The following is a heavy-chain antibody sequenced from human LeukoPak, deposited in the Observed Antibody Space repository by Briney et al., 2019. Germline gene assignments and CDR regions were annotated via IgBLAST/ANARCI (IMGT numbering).Heavy chain of an antibody. CDR1: GYSFTSYW. CDR2: IYPGDSDT. J-gene: IGHJ4*02. CDR3: ARLGYSEGDGYNYPTYFDY. D-gene: IGHD5-24*01. V-gene: IGHV5-51*01. Sequence: GESLKISCKGSGYSFTSYWIGWVRQMPGKGLEWMGIIYPGDSDTRYSPSFQGQVTISADKSISTAYLQWSSLKASDTAMYYCARLGYSEGDGYNYPTYFDYWGQGTLVTVSS.